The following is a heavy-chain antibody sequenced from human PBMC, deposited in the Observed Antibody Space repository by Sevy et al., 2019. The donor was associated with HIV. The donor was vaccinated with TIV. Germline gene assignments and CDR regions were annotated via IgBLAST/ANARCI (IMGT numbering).Heavy chain of an antibody. CDR2: INPNSGGT. Sequence: ASVKVSCKASGYTFTGYYMHWVRQAPGQGLEWMGRINPNSGGTNYAQKFQGRVTMTEDTSTDTAFMELSSLTSEDTALYYCAIVGLRYFSGSSVYQGDWFDPWGQGTLVTVSS. CDR3: AIVGLRYFSGSSVYQGDWFDP. J-gene: IGHJ5*02. CDR1: GYTFTGYY. D-gene: IGHD2-15*01. V-gene: IGHV1-2*06.